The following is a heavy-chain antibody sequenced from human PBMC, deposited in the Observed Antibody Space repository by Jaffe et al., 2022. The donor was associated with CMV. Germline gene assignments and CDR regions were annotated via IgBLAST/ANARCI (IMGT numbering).Heavy chain of an antibody. J-gene: IGHJ6*03. CDR3: ARDPPRSRTSYYYFMDV. D-gene: IGHD6-13*01. CDR2: IWNDGSNK. V-gene: IGHV3-33*08. Sequence: QVQLVESGGGVVQPGRSLRLSCAASGFTFTNYAMHWVRQAPGKGLEWVALIWNDGSNKYYGDSVKGRFTISRDNSKHTVYLQMNSLKAEDTAVYYCARDPPRSRTSYYYFMDVWGEGTTVSVSS. CDR1: GFTFTNYA.